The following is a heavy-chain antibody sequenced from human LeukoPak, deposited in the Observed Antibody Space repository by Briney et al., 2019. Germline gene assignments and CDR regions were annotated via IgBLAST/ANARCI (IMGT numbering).Heavy chain of an antibody. V-gene: IGHV3-21*01. J-gene: IGHJ4*02. Sequence: GGSLRLSCAASGFTFSIYSMNWVRQAPGKGLEWLSSITCSSNYIYYADSVKGRFTISRDNVQNSLYLQMNSLRAEDTAMYYCARDRGYFDNWGQGTLVTVSS. CDR1: GFTFSIYS. CDR3: ARDRGYFDN. CDR2: ITCSSNYI.